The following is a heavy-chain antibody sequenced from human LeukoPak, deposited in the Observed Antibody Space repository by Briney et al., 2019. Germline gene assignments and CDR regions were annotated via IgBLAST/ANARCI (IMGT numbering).Heavy chain of an antibody. Sequence: GGSLRLSCAASGFTFSSYAMSWVRQAPGKGLEWVSAISGSGGSTYYADSVKGRFTISRDNSKNTLYLQMNSLRAEDTAVYYCAKDTGYYDSSGYDDAFDIWGQGTMVTVSS. D-gene: IGHD3-22*01. V-gene: IGHV3-23*01. CDR1: GFTFSSYA. CDR3: AKDTGYYDSSGYDDAFDI. J-gene: IGHJ3*02. CDR2: ISGSGGST.